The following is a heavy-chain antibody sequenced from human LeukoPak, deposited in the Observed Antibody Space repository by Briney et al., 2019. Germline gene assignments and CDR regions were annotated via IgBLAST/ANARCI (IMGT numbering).Heavy chain of an antibody. J-gene: IGHJ3*02. D-gene: IGHD3-22*01. Sequence: VASVKVSCKASGYSFTGYYMNWVRQAPGQGLEWMGWINPKSGDTNYAQKFQGRVTMTRDTSISTAYMELSRLRSDDTAVYYCARDRDYYHSSGYRSDAFDIWGQGTMLTVSS. V-gene: IGHV1-2*02. CDR3: ARDRDYYHSSGYRSDAFDI. CDR2: INPKSGDT. CDR1: GYSFTGYY.